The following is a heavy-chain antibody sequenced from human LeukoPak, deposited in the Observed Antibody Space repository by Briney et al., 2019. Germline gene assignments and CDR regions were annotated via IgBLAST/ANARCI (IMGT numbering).Heavy chain of an antibody. CDR1: GLTFSSYS. CDR2: ISRSGTSI. V-gene: IGHV3-21*01. Sequence: GGSLRLSCGASGLTFSSYSMHWVRQAPGKGLEWVSSISRSGTSIFYADSVKGRFTISRDNAKNSLYLQMNSLRAEDTAVYYCARSVTGGFSDYWGQGTLVTVSS. J-gene: IGHJ4*02. CDR3: ARSVTGGFSDY. D-gene: IGHD3-10*01.